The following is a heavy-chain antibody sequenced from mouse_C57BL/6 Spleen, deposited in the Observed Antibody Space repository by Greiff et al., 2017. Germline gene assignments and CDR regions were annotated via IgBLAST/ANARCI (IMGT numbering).Heavy chain of an antibody. CDR3: ATYYDYDEGWFAY. J-gene: IGHJ3*01. Sequence: VQLQQPGAELAKPGASVKLSCKASGYTFTSYWMHWVKQRPGQGLEWIGYINPSSGYTKYNQKFKDKATLTADKSSSTAYMQLSSLTYEDSAVYYCATYYDYDEGWFAYWGQGTLVTVSA. CDR2: INPSSGYT. V-gene: IGHV1-7*01. D-gene: IGHD2-4*01. CDR1: GYTFTSYW.